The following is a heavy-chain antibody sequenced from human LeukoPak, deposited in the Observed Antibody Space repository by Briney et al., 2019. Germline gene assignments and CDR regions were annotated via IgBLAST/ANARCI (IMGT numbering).Heavy chain of an antibody. D-gene: IGHD2-2*01. Sequence: PGGSLRLSCAASGFTFSSHGMQWVRQAPGMGPEWVSVISHDATVRHYADSVKGRFTISRDSSTNRLYLQMDSLRTEDTAVYYCAKEGSQYASSWFDHWGQGTLVTVSS. V-gene: IGHV3-30*18. CDR2: ISHDATVR. J-gene: IGHJ5*02. CDR1: GFTFSSHG. CDR3: AKEGSQYASSWFDH.